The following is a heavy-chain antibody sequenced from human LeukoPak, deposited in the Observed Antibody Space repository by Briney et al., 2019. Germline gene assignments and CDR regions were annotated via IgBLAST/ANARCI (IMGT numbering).Heavy chain of an antibody. D-gene: IGHD5-12*01. CDR2: INDSGGST. CDR1: EFTFSDYG. CDR3: ARVATGYYYYMDV. Sequence: GGSLRLSCTASEFTFSDYGMSWVRQAPGKGLEWVSSINDSGGSTYYADSVKGRFTISRDNSKNTLYLQMNSLRDEDTAMYYCARVATGYYYYMDVWGKGTTVTVSS. J-gene: IGHJ6*03. V-gene: IGHV3-23*01.